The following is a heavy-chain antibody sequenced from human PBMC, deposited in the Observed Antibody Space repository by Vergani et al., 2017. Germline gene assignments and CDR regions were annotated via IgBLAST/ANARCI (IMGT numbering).Heavy chain of an antibody. J-gene: IGHJ4*02. Sequence: QVQLQESGPGLVKPSQTLSLTCTVSGGSFSTGGQSWTWLRQSAGKGLEWIGRIYTSGATNHNPSLRSRAIMSVDASKNQFSLKVTSVTAADAAVYFCSGRRPGSGWSPEDFDDWGQGILVTVSS. CDR2: IYTSGAT. D-gene: IGHD6-19*01. CDR3: SGRRPGSGWSPEDFDD. CDR1: GGSFSTGGQS. V-gene: IGHV4-61*02.